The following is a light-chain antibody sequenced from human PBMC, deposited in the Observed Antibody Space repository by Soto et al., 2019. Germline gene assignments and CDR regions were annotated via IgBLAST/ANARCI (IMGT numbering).Light chain of an antibody. CDR2: WAS. J-gene: IGKJ1*01. V-gene: IGKV4-1*01. CDR3: QQYNSYSWT. Sequence: DIVMTQSPDSLAVSLGERATINCKSSQSVLYSSNNKNYLAWYQQKPGQPPKLLIYWASTRESGVPDRFSGSGSGTDFTLTISCLQAEDVAVYYCQQYNSYSWTFGQGTKVEIK. CDR1: QSVLYSSNNKNY.